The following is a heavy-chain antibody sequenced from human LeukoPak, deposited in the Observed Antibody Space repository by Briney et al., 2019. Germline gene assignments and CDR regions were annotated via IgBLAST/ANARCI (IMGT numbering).Heavy chain of an antibody. CDR1: GGSISSYY. CDR3: ARDRRTHAEDAFDI. J-gene: IGHJ3*02. CDR2: IYTSGST. V-gene: IGHV4-4*07. D-gene: IGHD1-14*01. Sequence: PSETLSLTCTVSGGSISSYYWSWIRQPAGKGLEWIGRIYTSGSTNYNPSLKSRVTMSVGTSKNQFSLKLSSVTAADTAVYYCARDRRTHAEDAFDIWGQGTMVTVSS.